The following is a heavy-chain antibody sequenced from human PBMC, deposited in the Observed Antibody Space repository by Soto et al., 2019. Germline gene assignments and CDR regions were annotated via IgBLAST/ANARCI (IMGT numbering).Heavy chain of an antibody. V-gene: IGHV3-21*01. CDR1: GFTFSSYS. CDR2: ISSSSSYI. Sequence: GGSLRLSCAASGFTFSSYSMNWVRQAPGKGLEWVSSISSSSSYIYYADSVKGRFTISRDNAKNSLYLQMNSLRAEDTAVYYCARGVDYTETNDYMDVWGKGTTVTVSS. D-gene: IGHD2-2*02. J-gene: IGHJ6*03. CDR3: ARGVDYTETNDYMDV.